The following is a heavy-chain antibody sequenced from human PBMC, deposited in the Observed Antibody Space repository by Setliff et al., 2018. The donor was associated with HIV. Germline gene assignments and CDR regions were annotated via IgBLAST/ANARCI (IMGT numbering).Heavy chain of an antibody. CDR1: GYSISTNEW. CDR2: ISNSGKI. Sequence: SETLSLTCAVSGYSISTNEWWGWIRQPPGKGLAWIGYISNSGKINYDPSLNSRVTLSADTSKNQLSLKLTSVTAEDTGVYYCARGSYYDSSGLYYWGQGILVTVSS. V-gene: IGHV4-28*05. D-gene: IGHD3-22*01. J-gene: IGHJ4*02. CDR3: ARGSYYDSSGLYY.